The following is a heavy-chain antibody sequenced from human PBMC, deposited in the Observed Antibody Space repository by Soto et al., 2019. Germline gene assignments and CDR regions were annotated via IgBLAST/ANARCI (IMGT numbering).Heavy chain of an antibody. D-gene: IGHD4-17*01. CDR2: ISAYNGNT. V-gene: IGHV1-18*01. J-gene: IGHJ5*02. CDR1: GYAFTNYG. CDR3: ARDLSTTVTSPFTWLDP. Sequence: ASVKVSCKASGYAFTNYGITWVRQAPGQGLEWMGWISAYNGNTNYAQKFQGRVTMTTDTSTSTAYMELRSLRSDDTAVYYCARDLSTTVTSPFTWLDPSGQGTLVTVYS.